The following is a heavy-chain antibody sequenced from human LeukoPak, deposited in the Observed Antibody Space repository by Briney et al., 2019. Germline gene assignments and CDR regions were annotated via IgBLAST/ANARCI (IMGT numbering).Heavy chain of an antibody. CDR2: MNPNSGNT. Sequence: ASVKASCKASGGTFSSYAINWVRQATGRGHEWMGWMNPNSGNTGYAQKFQGRVTMTRNTSISTAYMELSSLRSEDTAVYYCARGLGPITMVRGVRWGQGTLVTVSS. J-gene: IGHJ4*02. D-gene: IGHD3-10*01. CDR1: GGTFSSYA. CDR3: ARGLGPITMVRGVR. V-gene: IGHV1-8*02.